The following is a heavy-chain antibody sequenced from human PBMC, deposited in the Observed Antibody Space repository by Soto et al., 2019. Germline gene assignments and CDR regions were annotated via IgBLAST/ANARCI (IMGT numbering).Heavy chain of an antibody. Sequence: DVQLVESGGGLVQPGGSLRLSCAASGFTFSSYWMHWVRQVPGKGLVWVSRIDGDASITTYADSVKGRFTISRDNAKNTLYLQMNRLRGEDTAVYYCVRVRSTTLGGGDDFEIWGQGTKVTVSS. CDR1: GFTFSSYW. D-gene: IGHD3-10*01. CDR3: VRVRSTTLGGGDDFEI. J-gene: IGHJ3*02. CDR2: IDGDASIT. V-gene: IGHV3-74*03.